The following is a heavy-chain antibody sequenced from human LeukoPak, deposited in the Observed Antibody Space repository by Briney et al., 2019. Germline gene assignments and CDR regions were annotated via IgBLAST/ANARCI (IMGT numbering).Heavy chain of an antibody. J-gene: IGHJ4*02. CDR2: IHYDGSNN. Sequence: GGSLRLSCAASGFTFSSYAMHWVRQAPGKGLEWVAFIHYDGSNNYYADSVKGRFTISRDNSRNTLYLQMNTLRADDTAVYYCAKDHGSSDWYYFDYWGQGTLVTVSS. CDR3: AKDHGSSDWYYFDY. CDR1: GFTFSSYA. D-gene: IGHD6-13*01. V-gene: IGHV3-30*02.